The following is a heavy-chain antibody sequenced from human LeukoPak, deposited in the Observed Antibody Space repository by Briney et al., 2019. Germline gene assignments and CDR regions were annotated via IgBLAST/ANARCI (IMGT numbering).Heavy chain of an antibody. CDR1: GDTFSTYA. V-gene: IGHV1-69*13. Sequence: ASVKISCKTSGDTFSTYAFSWVRQAPGQGLEWMGVIIPSFGTVDYAQNFQGRVTITADESTCTAYMELSSLKSEDTAMYYCARPRGAVGFFDYWGQGTLLTVSS. J-gene: IGHJ4*02. CDR3: ARPRGAVGFFDY. CDR2: IIPSFGTV. D-gene: IGHD1-26*01.